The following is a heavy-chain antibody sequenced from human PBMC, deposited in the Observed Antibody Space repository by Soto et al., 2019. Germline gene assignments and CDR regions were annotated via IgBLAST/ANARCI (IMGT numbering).Heavy chain of an antibody. J-gene: IGHJ6*02. V-gene: IGHV1-18*01. CDR2: ISAYNGNT. Sequence: ASVKVSGKASGYTFTSYCISWVRQAPGQGLEWMGWISAYNGNTNYAQKLQGRVTMTTDTSTSTAYMELRSLRSDDTAVYYCARDAPKTNDYYYYGMDVWGQGTTVTVSS. D-gene: IGHD1-1*01. CDR3: ARDAPKTNDYYYYGMDV. CDR1: GYTFTSYC.